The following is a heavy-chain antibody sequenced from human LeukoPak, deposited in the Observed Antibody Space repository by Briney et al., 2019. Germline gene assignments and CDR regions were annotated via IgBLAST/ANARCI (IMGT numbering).Heavy chain of an antibody. J-gene: IGHJ4*02. CDR1: GGSFSGYY. D-gene: IGHD6-13*01. Sequence: SETLSLTCAVYGGSFSGYYWSWIRQPPGKGLEWIGEINHSGSTNYNPSLKSRVTISVDTSKNQFSLKLSSVTAADTAVYYCARDYSSSWYCGLARFDYWGQGTLVTVSS. V-gene: IGHV4-34*01. CDR3: ARDYSSSWYCGLARFDY. CDR2: INHSGST.